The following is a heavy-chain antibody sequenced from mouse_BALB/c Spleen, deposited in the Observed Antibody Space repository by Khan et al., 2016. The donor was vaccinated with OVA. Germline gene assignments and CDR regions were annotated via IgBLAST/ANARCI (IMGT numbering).Heavy chain of an antibody. CDR1: GYSFTGYF. CDR2: INPHIGET. CDR3: TRIYRSDFDY. V-gene: IGHV1-20*02. Sequence: VQLKLSGPELVGPGASVKISCKASGYSFTGYFMNWVMQSHGKSLEWIGRINPHIGETFYNQRFKDKATLTVDESSSTAHIELRRLASEDSAVYYCTRIYRSDFDYWGQGTTLTVSS. J-gene: IGHJ2*01. D-gene: IGHD1-1*01.